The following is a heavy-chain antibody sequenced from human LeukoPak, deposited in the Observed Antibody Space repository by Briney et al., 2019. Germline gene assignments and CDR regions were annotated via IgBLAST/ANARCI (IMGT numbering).Heavy chain of an antibody. CDR3: ARESHYCDSSGYYSNWFDP. CDR2: IIPIFGTA. CDR1: GGSFSSYA. V-gene: IGHV1-69*05. Sequence: SVKVSCKASGGSFSSYAISWVRQAPGQGLEWMGGIIPIFGTANYAQKFQGRVTITTDESTSTAYMELSSLRSEDTAVYYCARESHYCDSSGYYSNWFDPWGQGTLVTVSS. D-gene: IGHD3-22*01. J-gene: IGHJ5*02.